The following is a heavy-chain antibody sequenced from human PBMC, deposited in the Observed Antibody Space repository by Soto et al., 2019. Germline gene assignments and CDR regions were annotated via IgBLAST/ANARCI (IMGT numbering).Heavy chain of an antibody. V-gene: IGHV4-31*03. CDR2: IYYSGST. CDR3: ARVSHDCSGGSCYSGFDY. D-gene: IGHD2-15*01. CDR1: GGSISSGGYY. Sequence: PSETLSLTCTVSGGSISSGGYYWSWIRQHPGKGLEWIGYIYYSGSTYYNPSLKSRVTISVDTSKNQFSLKLSSVTAADTAVYYFARVSHDCSGGSCYSGFDYWGQGTLVTVSS. J-gene: IGHJ4*02.